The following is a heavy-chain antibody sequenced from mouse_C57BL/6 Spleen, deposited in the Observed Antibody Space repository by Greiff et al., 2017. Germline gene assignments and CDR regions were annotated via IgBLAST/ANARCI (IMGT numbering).Heavy chain of an antibody. CDR2: ISSGGDYI. V-gene: IGHV5-9-1*02. CDR3: TRDRGYFDV. J-gene: IGHJ1*03. CDR1: GFTFSSYA. Sequence: EVQGVESGEGLVKPGGSLKLSCAASGFTFSSYAMSWVRQTPEKRLEWVAYISSGGDYIYYADTVKGRFTISRDNARNTLYMQMSSLKSEDTAMYYCTRDRGYFDVWGTGTTVTVSS.